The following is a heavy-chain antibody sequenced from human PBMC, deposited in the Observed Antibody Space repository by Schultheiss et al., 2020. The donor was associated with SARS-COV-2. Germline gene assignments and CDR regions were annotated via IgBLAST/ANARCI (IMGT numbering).Heavy chain of an antibody. V-gene: IGHV4-39*01. CDR1: GGSISSGSYY. J-gene: IGHJ4*02. Sequence: SETLSLTCTVSGGSISSGSYYWSWIRQPAGKGLEWIGSIYYSGSTYYNPSLKSRVTISVDTSKNQFSLKLSSVTAADTAVYYCARLKRWLQFSAIDYWGQGTLVTVSS. CDR2: IYYSGST. CDR3: ARLKRWLQFSAIDY. D-gene: IGHD5-24*01.